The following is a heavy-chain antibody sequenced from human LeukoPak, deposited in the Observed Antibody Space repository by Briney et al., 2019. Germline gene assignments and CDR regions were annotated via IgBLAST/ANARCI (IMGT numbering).Heavy chain of an antibody. D-gene: IGHD2-21*01. Sequence: GASVKVSCKASGYTFTSYGISWVRQAPGQGLEWMGWISAYNGNTNYAQKLQGRVTMTTDTSTSTAYMELRSLRSDDTAVYYCAIGVYCGGDCPDAFDIWGQGTMVTVSS. CDR3: AIGVYCGGDCPDAFDI. CDR1: GYTFTSYG. J-gene: IGHJ3*02. V-gene: IGHV1-18*01. CDR2: ISAYNGNT.